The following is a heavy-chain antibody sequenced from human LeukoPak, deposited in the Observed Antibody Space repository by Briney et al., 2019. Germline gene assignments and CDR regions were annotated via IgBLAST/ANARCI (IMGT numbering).Heavy chain of an antibody. CDR2: ISAYNGNT. CDR1: GYTFTAYY. CDR3: AREVEGPADYYYCYMDV. V-gene: IGHV1-18*04. J-gene: IGHJ6*03. Sequence: ASVKVSCKASGYTFTAYYMHWVRQAPGQGLEWMGWISAYNGNTNYAQKLQGRVTMTTDTSTSTAYMELRSLRSDDTAVYYCAREVEGPADYYYCYMDVWGKGTTVTVSS.